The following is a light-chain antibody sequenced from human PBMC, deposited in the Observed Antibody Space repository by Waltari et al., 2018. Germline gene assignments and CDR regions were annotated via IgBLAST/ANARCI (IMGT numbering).Light chain of an antibody. V-gene: IGKV1-39*01. CDR2: AAS. CDR3: QQSYTSPRT. CDR1: QTISNY. J-gene: IGKJ1*01. Sequence: IQVTQSPSSLSASVGDRVTITCRASQTISNYLNWYQQKPGKVPKLLSFAASSLQSGGPSRFSGSGSGTDFTLTISSLESEDFATDYCQQSYTSPRTFGQGTKVEI.